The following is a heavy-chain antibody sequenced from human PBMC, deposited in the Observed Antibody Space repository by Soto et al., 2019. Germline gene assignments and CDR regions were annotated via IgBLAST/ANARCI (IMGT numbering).Heavy chain of an antibody. CDR2: IYSGGST. D-gene: IGHD3-10*01. J-gene: IGHJ4*02. CDR1: GFTVSSNY. V-gene: IGHV3-53*01. CDR3: ASIMVRDFDY. Sequence: SCAASGFTVSSNYMSWVRQAPGKGLEWVSVIYSGGSTYYADSVKGRFTISRDNSKNTLYLQMNSLRAEDTAVYYCASIMVRDFDYWGQGTLVTVSS.